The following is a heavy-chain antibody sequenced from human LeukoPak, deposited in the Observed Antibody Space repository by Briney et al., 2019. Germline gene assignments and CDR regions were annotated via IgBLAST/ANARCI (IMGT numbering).Heavy chain of an antibody. V-gene: IGHV3-21*01. CDR1: GFTFSSYS. D-gene: IGHD3-3*01. Sequence: GGSLRLSCAASGFTFSSYSMNWVRQAPGKGLEWVSSISSSSSYIYYADSVKGRFSISRDNAKNSLYLQMNSLRAEDTAVYYCARATDFWSGTTPYYMDVWGKGTTVTVSS. CDR2: ISSSSSYI. J-gene: IGHJ6*03. CDR3: ARATDFWSGTTPYYMDV.